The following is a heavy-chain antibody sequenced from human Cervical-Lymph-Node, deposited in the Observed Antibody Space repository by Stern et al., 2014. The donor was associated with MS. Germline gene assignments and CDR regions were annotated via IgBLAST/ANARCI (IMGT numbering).Heavy chain of an antibody. Sequence: VQLVESGGGMVQPGRSLRLSCAASGFAFSSHHMHWVRQAPGKGLEWVAFISHEGSDQRYEDSVKGRFTISRDNSKNTMYLHMNSLRAEDTAVYYCAKESDAFDMWGQGTMVTVSS. J-gene: IGHJ3*02. V-gene: IGHV3-30*18. CDR3: AKESDAFDM. CDR1: GFAFSSHH. CDR2: ISHEGSDQ.